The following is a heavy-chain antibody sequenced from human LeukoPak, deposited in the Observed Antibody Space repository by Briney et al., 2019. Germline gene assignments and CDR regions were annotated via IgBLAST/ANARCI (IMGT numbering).Heavy chain of an antibody. V-gene: IGHV1-8*01. J-gene: IGHJ5*02. D-gene: IGHD6-13*01. CDR3: AREVAAAVNWFDP. CDR1: GYTFTSYD. Sequence: ASVKVSCKASGYTFTSYDINWVRQATGQGLEWMGWMNPNSGNTGYAQKFQGRVTMTRNTSISTVYMELSSLRSDDTAVYYCAREVAAAVNWFDPWGQGTLVTVSS. CDR2: MNPNSGNT.